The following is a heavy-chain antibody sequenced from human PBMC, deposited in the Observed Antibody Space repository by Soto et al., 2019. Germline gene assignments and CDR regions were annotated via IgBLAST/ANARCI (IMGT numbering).Heavy chain of an antibody. CDR3: AREYSGGRDYYYYGMDV. CDR2: IYYSGST. V-gene: IGHV4-31*03. Sequence: SETLSLTCTVPGGSISSGGYYWSWIRQHPGKCLEWIGYIYYSGSTYYNPSLKSRVTISVDTSKNQFSLKLSSVTAADTAVYYCAREYSGGRDYYYYGMDVWGQGTTVTVYS. J-gene: IGHJ6*02. CDR1: GGSISSGGYY. D-gene: IGHD2-15*01.